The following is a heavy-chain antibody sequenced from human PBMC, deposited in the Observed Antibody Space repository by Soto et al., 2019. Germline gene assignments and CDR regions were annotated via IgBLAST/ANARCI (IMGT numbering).Heavy chain of an antibody. CDR3: AREKCTNGVCGYFDY. Sequence: XETLSLTCTVSGGSISSYSWSWIRQPAGRGLEWIGRIYTSGSTNYNPSLKSRVTISVDTSKNQFSLKLSSVTAADTAVYYCAREKCTNGVCGYFDYWGQGTLATVSS. J-gene: IGHJ4*02. D-gene: IGHD2-8*01. CDR1: GGSISSYS. CDR2: IYTSGST. V-gene: IGHV4-4*07.